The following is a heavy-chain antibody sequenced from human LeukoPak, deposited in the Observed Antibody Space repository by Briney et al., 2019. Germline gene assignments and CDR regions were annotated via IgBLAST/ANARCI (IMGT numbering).Heavy chain of an antibody. D-gene: IGHD3-3*01. Sequence: GGSLRLSCAASGFTFSSYSMNWVRQAPGKGLEWVSAISGSGGSTYYADSVKGRFTISRDNSKNTLYLQMNSLRAEDTAVYYCAKRDFWSGYSRFDYWGQGTLVTVSS. V-gene: IGHV3-23*01. CDR2: ISGSGGST. CDR3: AKRDFWSGYSRFDY. CDR1: GFTFSSYS. J-gene: IGHJ4*02.